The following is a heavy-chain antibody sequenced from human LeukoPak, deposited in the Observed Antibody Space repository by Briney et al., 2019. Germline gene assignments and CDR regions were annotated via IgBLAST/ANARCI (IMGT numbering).Heavy chain of an antibody. V-gene: IGHV1-18*01. J-gene: IGHJ4*01. CDR3: ARDGVSGHFDY. Sequence: DSVKVSCKASGYTFNSYGICWVRQAPGQGLEWMGWIDPSNGNIKYAEKLQGRVTMTTDTSTSTAYMDLRSLRSDDTAVYYCARDGVSGHFDYWGRGTLFTVSS. CDR1: GYTFNSYG. D-gene: IGHD3-3*01. CDR2: IDPSNGNI.